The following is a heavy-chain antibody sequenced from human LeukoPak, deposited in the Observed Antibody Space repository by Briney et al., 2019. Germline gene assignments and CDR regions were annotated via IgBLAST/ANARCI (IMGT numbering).Heavy chain of an antibody. CDR1: GYTLTDHY. D-gene: IGHD5-12*01. CDR3: AKEGYSNGPDP. CDR2: INPTDGFV. J-gene: IGHJ5*02. Sequence: ASVKVSCKASGYTLTDHYMHWLRQTRGHGLGWIGWINPTDGFVVYGQAFQGRVTMTRDTSISTVYMELTNLRSDDTGVYYCAKEGYSNGPDPWGPGSLVTVSS. V-gene: IGHV1-2*02.